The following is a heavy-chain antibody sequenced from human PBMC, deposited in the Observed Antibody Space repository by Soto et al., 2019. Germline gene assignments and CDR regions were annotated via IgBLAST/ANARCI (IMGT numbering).Heavy chain of an antibody. D-gene: IGHD5-12*01. V-gene: IGHV4-61*01. CDR2: IHYNGNT. J-gene: IGHJ4*02. CDR1: GGSVSSAYS. CDR3: AREGNLGRWLQPLDF. Sequence: SETLSLTCTVSGGSVSSAYSWSWVRQPPGKGLEWIGNIHYNGNTKYNPSLKSRVSMSVDTSKNQFSLRLISVTAADTAKYFCAREGNLGRWLQPLDFWGQGTLVTVSS.